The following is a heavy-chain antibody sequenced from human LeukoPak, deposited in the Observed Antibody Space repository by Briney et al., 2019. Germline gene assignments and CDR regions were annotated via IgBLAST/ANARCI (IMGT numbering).Heavy chain of an antibody. J-gene: IGHJ4*02. CDR1: GYTFTSYY. Sequence: ASVKVSCKASGYTFTSYYMHWVRQAPGQGLEWMGIINPSGGSTSSAQKFQGRVTMTRDTSTSTVYMELSSLRSEDTAVYYCARGLGYYDSSGPLFDYWGQGTLSPSPQ. CDR2: INPSGGST. CDR3: ARGLGYYDSSGPLFDY. V-gene: IGHV1-46*01. D-gene: IGHD3-22*01.